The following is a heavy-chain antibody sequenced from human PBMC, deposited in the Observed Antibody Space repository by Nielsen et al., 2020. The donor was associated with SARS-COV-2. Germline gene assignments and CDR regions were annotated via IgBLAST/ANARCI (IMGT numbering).Heavy chain of an antibody. D-gene: IGHD6-13*01. CDR1: GYTFTSYG. V-gene: IGHV1-18*04. Sequence: ASVKVSCKASGYTFTSYGISWVRQAPGQGLEWMGWISAYNGNTNYAQKLQGRVTMTTDTSTSTAYMELRSLRSDDTAVYYCARSRYSSSWGYYMDVWGKGTTVTVSS. CDR3: ARSRYSSSWGYYMDV. CDR2: ISAYNGNT. J-gene: IGHJ6*03.